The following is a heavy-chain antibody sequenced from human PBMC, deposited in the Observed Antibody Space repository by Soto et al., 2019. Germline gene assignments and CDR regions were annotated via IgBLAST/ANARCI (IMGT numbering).Heavy chain of an antibody. J-gene: IGHJ5*02. V-gene: IGHV3-48*02. Sequence: EVQLVESGGGLVQPGGSLRLSCAASGFTFSSYSMNWVRQAPGKGLEWVSYISSSSSPIYYADSVKGRFTISRDNAKNSLFLQMKSLRDEDTAVYYCPRVPSGVWNWFDPWGQGTLVTVSS. CDR2: ISSSSSPI. CDR3: PRVPSGVWNWFDP. CDR1: GFTFSSYS. D-gene: IGHD2-8*01.